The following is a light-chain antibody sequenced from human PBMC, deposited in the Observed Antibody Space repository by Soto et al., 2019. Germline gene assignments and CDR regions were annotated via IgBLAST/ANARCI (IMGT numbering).Light chain of an antibody. CDR2: DVS. CDR3: SSYTSSSTVV. V-gene: IGLV2-14*01. J-gene: IGLJ2*01. CDR1: SSEIGGSKF. Sequence: QSALTQPASVSESPGQSITISCTGTSSEIGGSKFVSWYQQHPGKAPKVMIYDVSNRPSGVSNRFSGSKSGNTASLTISGLQVEDEADYYCSSYTSSSTVVFGGGTKVTVL.